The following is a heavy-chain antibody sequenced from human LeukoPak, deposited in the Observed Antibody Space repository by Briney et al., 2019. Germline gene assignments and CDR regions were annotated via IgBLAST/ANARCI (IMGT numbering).Heavy chain of an antibody. V-gene: IGHV3-9*01. Sequence: GRSLRLSCAASGFTFHDYTMHWVRQVPGKGLEWVSGITWDSGSTDYADSVQGRFTISRDNAKNSLYVQMDSLRPEDTALYYCAKDFIAVTGGIDFWGRGTLVTVSA. CDR2: ITWDSGST. D-gene: IGHD6-19*01. CDR1: GFTFHDYT. CDR3: AKDFIAVTGGIDF. J-gene: IGHJ4*02.